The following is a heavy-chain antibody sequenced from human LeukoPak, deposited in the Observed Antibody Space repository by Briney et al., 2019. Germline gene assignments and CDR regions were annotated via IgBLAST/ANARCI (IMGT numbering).Heavy chain of an antibody. CDR1: GFTFSSYA. CDR3: ARPKVGRYCSSTSCYGFDY. V-gene: IGHV3-23*01. J-gene: IGHJ4*02. Sequence: GGSLRLSCAASGFTFSSYAMSWVRQAPGKGLEWVSAISGSGGSTYYADSVKGRFTISRDNSKNTLYLQMNSLRAEDTAVYYCARPKVGRYCSSTSCYGFDYWGQGTLVTVSS. D-gene: IGHD2-2*01. CDR2: ISGSGGST.